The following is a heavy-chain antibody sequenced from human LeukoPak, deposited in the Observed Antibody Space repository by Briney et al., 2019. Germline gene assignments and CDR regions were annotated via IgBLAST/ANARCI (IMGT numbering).Heavy chain of an antibody. D-gene: IGHD4-17*01. V-gene: IGHV4-4*07. CDR2: IYTSGST. CDR3: ARDATVTSPFYYYYYYMDV. Sequence: SETLSLTCTVSGGSISSYYWSWIRQPAGKGLEWIGRIYTSGSTNYNPSLKSRVTMSVDTSKNHFSLKLSSVTAADTAVYYCARDATVTSPFYYYYYYMDVWGKGTTVTVSS. J-gene: IGHJ6*03. CDR1: GGSISSYY.